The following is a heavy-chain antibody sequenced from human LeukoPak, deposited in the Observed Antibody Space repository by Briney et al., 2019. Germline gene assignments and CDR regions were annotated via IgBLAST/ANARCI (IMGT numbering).Heavy chain of an antibody. D-gene: IGHD1-1*01. CDR2: ISYDGSNK. J-gene: IGHJ5*02. Sequence: PGGSLRLSCAASGFTFSSYAMHWVRQAPGKGLEWVAVISYDGSNKYYADSVKGRFTISRDSSKNTLYLQMNSRRAEDTAIYYCAKNTTHSSPGFDPWGQGTLVTVSS. V-gene: IGHV3-30*04. CDR1: GFTFSSYA. CDR3: AKNTTHSSPGFDP.